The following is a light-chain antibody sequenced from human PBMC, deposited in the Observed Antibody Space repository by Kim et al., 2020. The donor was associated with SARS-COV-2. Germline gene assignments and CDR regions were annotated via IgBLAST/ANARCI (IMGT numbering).Light chain of an antibody. Sequence: ASIGDRVAITCRASQSVSSYLAWYQQKPGKTPKLLIYDASSLERGVPPSFSGSGSGTELTLTISSLQPDDFATYYCQQYISDPYTFGQGTKLEI. J-gene: IGKJ2*01. CDR1: QSVSSY. CDR3: QQYISDPYT. V-gene: IGKV1-5*01. CDR2: DAS.